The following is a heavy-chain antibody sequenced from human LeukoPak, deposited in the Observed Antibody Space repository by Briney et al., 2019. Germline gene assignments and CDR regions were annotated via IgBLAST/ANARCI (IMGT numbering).Heavy chain of an antibody. D-gene: IGHD3-10*01. CDR3: ARAAVRGVISALGY. CDR2: IKQDGSEK. V-gene: IGHV3-7*01. CDR1: GFTFSSYW. Sequence: GGSLRLSCAASGFTFSSYWMSWVRQAPGKGLEWVANIKQDGSEKYYVDSVKGRFTISRDNAKNSLYLQMNSLRAEDTAVYYCARAAVRGVISALGYWGQGTLVTVSS. J-gene: IGHJ4*02.